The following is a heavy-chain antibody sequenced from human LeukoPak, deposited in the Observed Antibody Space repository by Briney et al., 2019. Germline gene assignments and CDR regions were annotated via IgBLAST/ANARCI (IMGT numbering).Heavy chain of an antibody. Sequence: GGALRLSCAASGFTFSSYAMHWVRQAPGKGLEYVSAISSNGGSREYANSVKGRFTISRDNSKNTLYLQMGSLRAEDMAVYSRARGSYYYDSSGYYYGDYWGQGTLVTVSS. CDR3: ARGSYYYDSSGYYYGDY. J-gene: IGHJ4*02. D-gene: IGHD3-22*01. CDR1: GFTFSSYA. CDR2: ISSNGGSR. V-gene: IGHV3-64*01.